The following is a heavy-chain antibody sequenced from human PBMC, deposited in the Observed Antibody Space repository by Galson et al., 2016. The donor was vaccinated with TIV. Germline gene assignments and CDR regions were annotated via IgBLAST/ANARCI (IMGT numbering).Heavy chain of an antibody. CDR3: ARMLFDIVGAPAATPTGYFDP. J-gene: IGHJ5*02. Sequence: SVKVSCKASGGTFSSYVFNWVRLAPGQGLEWMGGIIPLFRTTNYAPKFQGRVTITADESTNTAYMELNSLKYGDTAVYYCARMLFDIVGAPAATPTGYFDPWGQGTLVTVSS. V-gene: IGHV1-69*13. D-gene: IGHD2-2*01. CDR1: GGTFSSYV. CDR2: IIPLFRTT.